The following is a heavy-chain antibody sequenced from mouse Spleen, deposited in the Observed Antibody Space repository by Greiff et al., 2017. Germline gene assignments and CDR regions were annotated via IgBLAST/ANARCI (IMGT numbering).Heavy chain of an antibody. CDR3: ARRPTAVAGYFDY. J-gene: IGHJ2*01. CDR2: IYPGDGDT. D-gene: IGHD1-1*01. Sequence: VQLQQSGAELVKPGASVKISCKASGYAFSSYWMNWVKQRPGKGLEWIGQIYPGDGDTNYNGKFKGKATLTADKSSSTAYMQLSSLTSEDSAVYFCARRPTAVAGYFDYWGQGTTLTVSS. CDR1: GYAFSSYW. V-gene: IGHV1-80*01.